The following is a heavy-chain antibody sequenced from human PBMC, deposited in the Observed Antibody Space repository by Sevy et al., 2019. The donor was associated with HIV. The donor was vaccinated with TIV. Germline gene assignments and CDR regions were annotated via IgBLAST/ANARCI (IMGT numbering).Heavy chain of an antibody. V-gene: IGHV3-7*01. J-gene: IGHJ4*02. CDR3: ANNTDHYDSNTYYPVY. Sequence: GGSLRLSCVASGFNLSPYWMTWVRQAPGKGLEWVANIKQDGNEKYYVDSVKGRFTVSRDNAKNALYLQMYSLRVEDTAVYVCANNTDHYDSNTYYPVYWGQGTRVTVSS. D-gene: IGHD3-22*01. CDR1: GFNLSPYW. CDR2: IKQDGNEK.